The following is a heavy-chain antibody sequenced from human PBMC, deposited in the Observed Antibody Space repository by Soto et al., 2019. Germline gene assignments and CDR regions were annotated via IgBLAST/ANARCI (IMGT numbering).Heavy chain of an antibody. J-gene: IGHJ5*02. CDR3: ARIRIEVGIAVAGTSFWFDP. CDR2: IFSNDEK. CDR1: GFSLSNARMG. V-gene: IGHV2-26*01. Sequence: QVTLKESGPVLVKPTETLTLTCTVSGFSLSNARMGVSWIRQPPGKALEWLAHIFSNDEKSYSTSLKSRLTISKDTSKSQVVLTMTNMDPVDTATYYCARIRIEVGIAVAGTSFWFDPWGQGTLVTVSS. D-gene: IGHD6-19*01.